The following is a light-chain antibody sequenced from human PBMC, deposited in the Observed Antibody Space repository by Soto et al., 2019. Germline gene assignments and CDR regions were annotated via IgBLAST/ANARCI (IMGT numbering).Light chain of an antibody. Sequence: EIVMTQSPATLSVSPGKRPTFSCRASQRVGATLAWSQQKPGQAPSLLIYGASTRATGIPARFSGSGSGTEFTLTISSLQSEDFAVYYCQQYNNWPPAFGQGTKVEIK. V-gene: IGKV3-15*01. CDR3: QQYNNWPPA. J-gene: IGKJ1*01. CDR1: QRVGAT. CDR2: GAS.